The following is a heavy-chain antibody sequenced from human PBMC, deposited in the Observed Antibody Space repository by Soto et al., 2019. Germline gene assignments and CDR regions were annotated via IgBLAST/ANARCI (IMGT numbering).Heavy chain of an antibody. D-gene: IGHD6-13*01. J-gene: IGHJ4*02. CDR1: GFTFSSYS. Sequence: EVQLVESGGGLVKPGGSLRLSCAASGFTFSSYSMNWVRQAPGKGLEWVSSISSSSSYIYYADSVKGRFTISRDNAKNSLYLQRNSRRAEDTAVYYWARGGGGGIALDYWGQGTLVTVSS. CDR2: ISSSSSYI. CDR3: ARGGGGGIALDY. V-gene: IGHV3-21*01.